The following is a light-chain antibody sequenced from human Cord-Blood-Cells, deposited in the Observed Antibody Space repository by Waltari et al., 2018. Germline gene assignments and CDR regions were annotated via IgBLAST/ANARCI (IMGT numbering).Light chain of an antibody. J-gene: IGKJ5*01. CDR1: QSVSSY. CDR2: DAS. V-gene: IGKV3-11*01. CDR3: QQRSNWPSIT. Sequence: DIMLTQSPATLSLSPGERATLSCKASQSVSSYLAWYQQKPGQAPRLLIYDASNRATGIPARFSGSGSGTDFTLTISSLEPEDFAVYYCQQRSNWPSITFGQGTRLEIK.